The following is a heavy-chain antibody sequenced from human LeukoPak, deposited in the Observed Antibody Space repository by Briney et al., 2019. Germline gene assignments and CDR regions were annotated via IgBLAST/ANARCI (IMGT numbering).Heavy chain of an antibody. CDR2: ISSSSGKT. J-gene: IGHJ5*02. V-gene: IGHV1-18*01. CDR3: ARDHASSSGWFDP. D-gene: IGHD6-6*01. CDR1: GYTCISYG. Sequence: GASVKVSCKASGYTCISYGISCVRQATRQGLEWMVWISSSSGKTNSAQKFQGRVTMTTDTSTSTADLQLRSLRFDDTPLYYCARDHASSSGWFDPWGQGTLVTVSS.